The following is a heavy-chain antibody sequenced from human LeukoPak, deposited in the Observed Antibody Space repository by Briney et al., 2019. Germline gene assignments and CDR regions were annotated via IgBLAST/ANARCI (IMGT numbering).Heavy chain of an antibody. J-gene: IGHJ3*02. D-gene: IGHD5/OR15-5a*01. CDR1: GGTFSSYA. CDR2: ISAYNGNT. CDR3: ARQSRSNAFDI. Sequence: ASVKVSCKASGGTFSSYAISWVRQAPGQGLEWMGWISAYNGNTNYAQKLQGRVTMTTDTSTSTAYMELRSLRSDDTAVYYCARQSRSNAFDIWGQGTMVTVSS. V-gene: IGHV1-18*01.